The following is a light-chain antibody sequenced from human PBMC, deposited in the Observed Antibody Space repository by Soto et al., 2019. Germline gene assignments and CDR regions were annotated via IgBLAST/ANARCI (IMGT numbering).Light chain of an antibody. Sequence: EIVLTQSPGTLSLSPGERATLSCRASQSVSSSYLAWYQQKPGQAPRLLIHGATTRATGIPARFSGSGSGTDFTLTISSLEPEDFAVYYCQQRSNWTLTFGGGTKVDIK. CDR1: QSVSSSY. J-gene: IGKJ4*01. CDR2: GAT. V-gene: IGKV3D-20*02. CDR3: QQRSNWTLT.